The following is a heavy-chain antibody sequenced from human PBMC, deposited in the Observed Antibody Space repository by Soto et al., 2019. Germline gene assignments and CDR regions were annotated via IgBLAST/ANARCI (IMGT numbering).Heavy chain of an antibody. CDR3: ARCRSSWANWFDP. J-gene: IGHJ5*02. V-gene: IGHV4-30-4*01. D-gene: IGHD6-13*01. CDR1: GGSISSGDYY. Sequence: SETLSLTCTVSGGSISSGDYYWSWIRQPPGKGLEWIGYIYYSGSTYYNPSLKSRVTISLDTSKNQFSLKLSSVTAADTAVYYCARCRSSWANWFDPWGQGTLVTVSS. CDR2: IYYSGST.